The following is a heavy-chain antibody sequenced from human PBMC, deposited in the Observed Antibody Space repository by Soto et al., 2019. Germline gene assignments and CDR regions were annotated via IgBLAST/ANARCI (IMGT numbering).Heavy chain of an antibody. J-gene: IGHJ4*02. Sequence: SETLSLTCTVSGGSIGSGGYYWSWIRQHPGKGLEWIGYIYYSGSTYYNPSLKSRVTISVDTSKNQFSLKLSSVTAADTAVYYCARTRVTIFGVVTPFDYWGQGTLVTVSS. CDR3: ARTRVTIFGVVTPFDY. CDR1: GGSIGSGGYY. V-gene: IGHV4-31*03. D-gene: IGHD3-3*01. CDR2: IYYSGST.